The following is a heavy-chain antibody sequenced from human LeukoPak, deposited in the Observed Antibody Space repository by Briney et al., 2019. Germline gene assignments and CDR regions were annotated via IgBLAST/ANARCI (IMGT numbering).Heavy chain of an antibody. V-gene: IGHV3-53*04. CDR1: GFTVSSNY. CDR3: AAGPTGYYDSSGYPWYFDY. D-gene: IGHD3-22*01. Sequence: QAGGSLRLSCAASGFTVSSNYMSWVRQAPGKGLEWVSVIYSGGSTYYADSVKGRFTISRHNSKNTLCLQMNSLRAEDTAVYYCAAGPTGYYDSSGYPWYFDYWGQGTLVTVSS. CDR2: IYSGGST. J-gene: IGHJ4*02.